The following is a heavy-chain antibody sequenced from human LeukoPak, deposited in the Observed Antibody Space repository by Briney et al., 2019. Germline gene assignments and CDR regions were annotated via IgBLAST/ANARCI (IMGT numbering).Heavy chain of an antibody. CDR1: GGSISSYY. D-gene: IGHD1-1*01. V-gene: IGHV4-59*01. Sequence: SETLSLXCTVSGGSISSYYWSWIRQPPGKGLEWIGYIYYSGSTNYNPSLKSRVTISVDTSKNQFSLKLSSVTAADTAVYYCARRTGKRELDYWGQGTLVTVSS. CDR2: IYYSGST. J-gene: IGHJ4*02. CDR3: ARRTGKRELDY.